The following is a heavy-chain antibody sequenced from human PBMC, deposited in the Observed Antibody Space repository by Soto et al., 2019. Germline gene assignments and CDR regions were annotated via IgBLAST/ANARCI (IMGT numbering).Heavy chain of an antibody. CDR3: ARERGLRFWALFHKADAFDI. V-gene: IGHV1-18*01. CDR2: ISAYNGNT. D-gene: IGHD3-3*01. J-gene: IGHJ3*02. CDR1: GYTFTSYG. Sequence: QVQLVQSGAEVKKPGASVKVSCKASGYTFTSYGITCVRQAPGQELEWRGWISAYNGNTNYAQKIQGRVNMTTDTTTSTADMELRSLRYDDTAVYYCARERGLRFWALFHKADAFDIWGQWTMVNVSS.